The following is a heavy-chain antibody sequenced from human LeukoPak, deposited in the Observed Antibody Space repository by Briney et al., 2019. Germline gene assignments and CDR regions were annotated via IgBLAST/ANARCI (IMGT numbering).Heavy chain of an antibody. J-gene: IGHJ3*02. CDR1: GFTFSSYE. CDR2: ITSSSAK. V-gene: IGHV3-48*03. Sequence: GGSLRLSCAASGFTFSSYEMNWVRQAPGKGLEWVSYITSSSAKNYADSVKGRFTISRDNAKNSLYLQMNSLRAEDTAVYYCARDQGPDAFDIWGQGTMVSVSS. CDR3: ARDQGPDAFDI.